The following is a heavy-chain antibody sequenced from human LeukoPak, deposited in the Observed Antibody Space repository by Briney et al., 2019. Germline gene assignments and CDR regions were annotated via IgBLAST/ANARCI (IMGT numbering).Heavy chain of an antibody. CDR1: GYTFTSYA. D-gene: IGHD3-10*01. Sequence: GASVTVSCKASGYTFTSYAMNWVRQAPGQGLEWMGWINTNTGNPTYAQGFTGRFVFSLDTSVSTAYLQISSLKAEDTAVYYCAREGSGSPFAYYYYYMDVWGKGTTVTVSS. J-gene: IGHJ6*03. V-gene: IGHV7-4-1*02. CDR3: AREGSGSPFAYYYYYMDV. CDR2: INTNTGNP.